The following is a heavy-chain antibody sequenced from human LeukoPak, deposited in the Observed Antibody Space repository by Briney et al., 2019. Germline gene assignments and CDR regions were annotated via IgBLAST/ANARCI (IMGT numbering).Heavy chain of an antibody. CDR2: ISSSGVSI. J-gene: IGHJ4*02. Sequence: GSLRLSCAASGFTFSRCAMTWVRQAPGKGLEWVSDISSSGVSIYSADSVQGRFTISRDSSKKTLYLKMNSLRAEDTAIYYCAMGFSGGGKLDNWGQGTLVTVSS. CDR3: AMGFSGGGKLDN. CDR1: GFTFSRCA. V-gene: IGHV3-23*01. D-gene: IGHD4-23*01.